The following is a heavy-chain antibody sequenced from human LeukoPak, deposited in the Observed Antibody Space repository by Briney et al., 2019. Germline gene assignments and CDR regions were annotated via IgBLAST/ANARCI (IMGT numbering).Heavy chain of an antibody. CDR3: ARLSAYYYGSYFYYYMDV. CDR1: GFSFSSYW. J-gene: IGHJ6*03. D-gene: IGHD3-10*01. Sequence: GGSLRLSCEASGFSFSSYWMSWVRLAPGKGPEWVANIKQDESEKYSVDSVKGRFIISRDNAKNSVFLQMNSLRAEDTALYYCARLSAYYYGSYFYYYMDVWGKGTTVTISS. V-gene: IGHV3-7*01. CDR2: IKQDESEK.